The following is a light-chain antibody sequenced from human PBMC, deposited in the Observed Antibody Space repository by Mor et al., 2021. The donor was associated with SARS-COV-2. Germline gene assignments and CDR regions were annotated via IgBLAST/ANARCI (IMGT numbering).Light chain of an antibody. V-gene: IGLV2-14*01. CDR3: TSKTSSGIYVI. CDR1: SSDVGGYNY. CDR2: EVG. J-gene: IGLJ2*01. Sequence: SITISCTGTSSDVGGYNYVSWYQQYPGKAPKLMIYEVGNRPSGVSHRFSGSKSGNTASLTISGLQAEDEADYYCTSKTSSGIYVIFGG.